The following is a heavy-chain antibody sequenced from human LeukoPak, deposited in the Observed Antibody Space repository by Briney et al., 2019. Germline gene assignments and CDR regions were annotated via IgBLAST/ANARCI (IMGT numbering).Heavy chain of an antibody. D-gene: IGHD6-19*01. V-gene: IGHV3-74*01. CDR3: ARALAVAGTGGFDP. CDR2: INSDGSST. Sequence: GGSLRLSCAASGFTFSSYWMHWVRQAPGKGLVWVSRINSDGSSTSYADSVKGRFTISRDNAKNTLYLQTNSLRADDTAVYYCARALAVAGTGGFDPWGQGTLVTVSS. CDR1: GFTFSSYW. J-gene: IGHJ5*02.